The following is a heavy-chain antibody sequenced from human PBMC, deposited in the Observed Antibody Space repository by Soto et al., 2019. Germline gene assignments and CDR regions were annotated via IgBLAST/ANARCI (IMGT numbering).Heavy chain of an antibody. Sequence: EVQLVESGGGLVKPGGSLRLSCAASGFAFSSYTIHWVRQAPGKGLEWVSSISSSSTYIYYADSVRGRFTISRDNAKNSLYLQMSSVGAEDTAVYYCERDKTISLGYHCYGMDVWGQGTTVTVSS. V-gene: IGHV3-21*01. CDR1: GFAFSSYT. CDR2: ISSSSTYI. CDR3: ERDKTISLGYHCYGMDV. D-gene: IGHD5-12*01. J-gene: IGHJ6*02.